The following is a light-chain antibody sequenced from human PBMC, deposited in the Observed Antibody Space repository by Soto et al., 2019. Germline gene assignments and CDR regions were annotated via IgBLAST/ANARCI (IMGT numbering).Light chain of an antibody. CDR3: SSYTSSNTLVV. Sequence: QSVLTQPASMSGSPGQAITISCIGTGSDVGGYNYVSWYQHHPGKAPKLMIYEVTNRPSGVSYRFSGSKTGNTASLTISGLQAEDEADYYCSSYTSSNTLVVFGGGTQLTVL. V-gene: IGLV2-14*01. J-gene: IGLJ2*01. CDR1: GSDVGGYNY. CDR2: EVT.